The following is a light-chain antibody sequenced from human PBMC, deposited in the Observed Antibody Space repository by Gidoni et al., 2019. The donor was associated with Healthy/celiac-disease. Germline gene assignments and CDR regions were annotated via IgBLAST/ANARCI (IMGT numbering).Light chain of an antibody. CDR3: QSYDSSLSGWV. V-gene: IGLV1-40*01. CDR1: SSNTGAGYG. J-gene: IGLJ3*02. Sequence: SVLTQPPSETVAPGQRATNTCTGSSSNTGAGYGVPWYQQLPGTAPKLLIYCNSNRPSGVPDRFSGSKAGPSASLAITVLQAEDEADYYCQSYDSSLSGWVFGGGTKLTVL. CDR2: CNS.